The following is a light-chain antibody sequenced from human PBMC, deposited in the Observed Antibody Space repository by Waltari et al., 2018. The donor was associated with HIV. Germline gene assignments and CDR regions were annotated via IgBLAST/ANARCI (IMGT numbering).Light chain of an antibody. J-gene: IGLJ3*02. V-gene: IGLV2-14*03. Sequence: QSALTPPASGSGSPGQSSTISCTGTSSDGGGYNYVPWYQRQPGKAPKLMIYDVNNRPSGVSNRFSGSKSGNTTSLTISGLQAEDEADYYCSSYTSSSTRVFGGGTKVTVL. CDR1: SSDGGGYNY. CDR2: DVN. CDR3: SSYTSSSTRV.